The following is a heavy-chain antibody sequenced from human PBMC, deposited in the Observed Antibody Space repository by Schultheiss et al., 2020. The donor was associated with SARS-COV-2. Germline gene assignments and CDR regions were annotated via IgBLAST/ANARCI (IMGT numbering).Heavy chain of an antibody. CDR2: IYYSGST. D-gene: IGHD1-7*01. Sequence: SQTLSLTCTVSGGSISSYYWSWIRQPPGKGLEWIGYIYYSGSTNYNPSLKSRVTISVDKSKNQFYLKLSAVTAAETAVYYCARGNWNYSHSYYYYGMDVWGQGTTVTVSS. CDR1: GGSISSYY. J-gene: IGHJ6*02. V-gene: IGHV4-59*01. CDR3: ARGNWNYSHSYYYYGMDV.